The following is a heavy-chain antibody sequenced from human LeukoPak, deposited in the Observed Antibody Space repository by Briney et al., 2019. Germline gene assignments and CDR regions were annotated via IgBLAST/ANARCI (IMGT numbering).Heavy chain of an antibody. CDR1: GYTFTSYD. D-gene: IGHD3-3*01. CDR3: AREMESLANGFDL. J-gene: IGHJ3*01. V-gene: IGHV1-69*13. CDR2: IILLFGST. Sequence: ASVKVSCKASGYTFTSYDISWVRQAPGQGLEWMGHIILLFGSTHYAQNFHGRLTISADESTRTAFMELSSLRSEDTALYYCAREMESLANGFDLWGQGTMVTVSS.